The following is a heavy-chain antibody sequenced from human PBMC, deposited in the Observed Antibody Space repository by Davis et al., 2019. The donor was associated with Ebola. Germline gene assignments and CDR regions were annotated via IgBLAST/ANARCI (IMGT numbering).Heavy chain of an antibody. Sequence: SETLSLTCAVYGGSFSGYYWSWIRQPPGKGLEWIGEINHSGSTNYNPSLKSRVTISVDKSKNQFSLKLSSVTAADTAVYYCARDGNWNHPLLYYYYGMDVWGQGTTVTVSS. D-gene: IGHD1-14*01. V-gene: IGHV4-34*01. CDR3: ARDGNWNHPLLYYYYGMDV. CDR2: INHSGST. CDR1: GGSFSGYY. J-gene: IGHJ6*02.